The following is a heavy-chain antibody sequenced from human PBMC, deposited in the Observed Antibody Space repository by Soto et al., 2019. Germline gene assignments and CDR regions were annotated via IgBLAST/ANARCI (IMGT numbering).Heavy chain of an antibody. V-gene: IGHV4-4*07. Sequence: KPSETLSLTCTVSGGSISSYYWSWIRHPAGKGLEWIGRIYTTGSTNYNPSLKSRGTMSVDTSNNQFSPKLSSVTAADTAVYYCARDWIEGTMGGNWFVPWGQGTLVTVSS. CDR2: IYTTGST. J-gene: IGHJ5*02. D-gene: IGHD3-16*01. CDR3: ARDWIEGTMGGNWFVP. CDR1: GGSISSYY.